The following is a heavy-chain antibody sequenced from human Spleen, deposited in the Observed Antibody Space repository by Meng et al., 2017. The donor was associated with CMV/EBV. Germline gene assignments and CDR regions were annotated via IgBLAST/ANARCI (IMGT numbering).Heavy chain of an antibody. CDR1: GFTFSSYG. Sequence: GGSLRLSCAASGFTFSSYGMHWVRQAPGKGLEWVAVIWYDGSNKYYADSVKGRFTISRNNAKNSLYLQMNSLRAEDTAVYYCASEYSTSSLDYWGQGTLVTVSS. V-gene: IGHV3-33*01. D-gene: IGHD6-6*01. CDR2: IWYDGSNK. J-gene: IGHJ4*02. CDR3: ASEYSTSSLDY.